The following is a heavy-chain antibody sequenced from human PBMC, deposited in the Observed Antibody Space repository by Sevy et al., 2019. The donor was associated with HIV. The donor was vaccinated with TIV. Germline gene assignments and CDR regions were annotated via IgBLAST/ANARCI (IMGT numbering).Heavy chain of an antibody. CDR1: GFTFSSYS. J-gene: IGHJ6*02. D-gene: IGHD3-10*01. CDR3: ARDLLWGFGGMDV. Sequence: GGSLRLSCAASGFTFSSYSMNWVRQAPGKGLEWVSYISSSSSTIYYADSVKGRFTISRDNAKNSLYLQMNSLRVEDTAVYYCARDLLWGFGGMDVWGQGTTVTVSS. V-gene: IGHV3-48*01. CDR2: ISSSSSTI.